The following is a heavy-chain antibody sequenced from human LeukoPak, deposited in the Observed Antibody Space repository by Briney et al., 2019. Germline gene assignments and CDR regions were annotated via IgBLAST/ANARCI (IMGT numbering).Heavy chain of an antibody. J-gene: IGHJ5*02. CDR2: INPNSGVT. V-gene: IGHV1-2*06. CDR3: ARSSMVDAASPGT. Sequence: GASVKVSCKASGYTFTGYYIHWARQAPGQGLEWMGRINPNSGVTNYAQKFQGRVTMTRDTSISTAYMDLSSLTYDDTAFYYCARSSMVDAASPGTWGQGTLVTVSS. D-gene: IGHD2-15*01. CDR1: GYTFTGYY.